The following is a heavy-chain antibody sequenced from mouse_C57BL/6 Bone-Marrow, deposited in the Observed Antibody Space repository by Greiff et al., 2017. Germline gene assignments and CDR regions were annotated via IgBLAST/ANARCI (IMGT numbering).Heavy chain of an antibody. CDR1: GFSLTSYG. CDR2: IWSGGST. D-gene: IGHD2-5*01. CDR3: ARKSDDSNYDYAMDY. V-gene: IGHV2-2*01. Sequence: QVQLQQSGPGLVQPSQSLSITCTVSGFSLTSYGVHWVRQSPGKGLEWLGVIWSGGSTDYNAAFISRLSISKDNSKSQVFFKMNSLQADDTAIYYCARKSDDSNYDYAMDYWGQGTSVTVSS. J-gene: IGHJ4*01.